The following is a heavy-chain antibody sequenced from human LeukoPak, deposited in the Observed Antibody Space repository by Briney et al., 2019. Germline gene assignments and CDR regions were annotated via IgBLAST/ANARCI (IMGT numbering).Heavy chain of an antibody. CDR3: ARHPAETMLRGLILDH. Sequence: PSETLSLTCAVYGGSFSGYYWSWIRQPPGKGLEWIGEINHSGSTNYNPSLKSRVTISADTSKNQFSLKLSSVTAAGTAVYYCARHPAETMLRGLILDHWGQGTLVTVSS. CDR2: INHSGST. J-gene: IGHJ4*02. CDR1: GGSFSGYY. V-gene: IGHV4-34*01. D-gene: IGHD3-10*01.